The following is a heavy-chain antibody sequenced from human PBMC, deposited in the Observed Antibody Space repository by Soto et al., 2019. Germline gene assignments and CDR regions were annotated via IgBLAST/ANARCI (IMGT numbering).Heavy chain of an antibody. J-gene: IGHJ4*02. CDR3: ASTYYNASSGPFDY. Sequence: SETLSLTCTFSGCSISSGNYYWSWIRQHPGKGLEWIGYIYYSGSTYYNPSLKSRVTISVDTSKNQFSLKLSSVTAADTAVYYCASTYYNASSGPFDYWGQGALVTVSS. CDR2: IYYSGST. D-gene: IGHD3-22*01. CDR1: GCSISSGNYY. V-gene: IGHV4-31*03.